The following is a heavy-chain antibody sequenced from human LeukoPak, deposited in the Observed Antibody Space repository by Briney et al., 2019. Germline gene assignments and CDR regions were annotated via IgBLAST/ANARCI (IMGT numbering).Heavy chain of an antibody. J-gene: IGHJ4*02. V-gene: IGHV3-30*04. Sequence: GGSLRLSCAASGFTFNIYPMHWVRQAPGEGPEWVAVTLYDGSSTDYADSVKGRFTMSRDNAKNTLYLQMNSLRPEGTGIYYCARGNVAVARNLIDFWGQGTLVTVSS. CDR1: GFTFNIYP. D-gene: IGHD6-19*01. CDR2: TLYDGSST. CDR3: ARGNVAVARNLIDF.